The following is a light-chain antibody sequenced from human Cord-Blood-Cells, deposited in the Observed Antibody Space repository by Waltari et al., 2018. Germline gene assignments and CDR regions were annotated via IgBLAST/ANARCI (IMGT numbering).Light chain of an antibody. CDR2: DVS. J-gene: IGLJ3*02. V-gene: IGLV2-11*01. CDR1: SSDVGGYNY. CDR3: CSYAGSLRV. Sequence: QSALTQPRSVSGSPGQSVTISCTGTSSDVGGYNYVSWYQQHPGKAPKLMVYDVSKRPSGVPGRFSGSKSGNTASLTISGLQAEDEADYYCCSYAGSLRVFGGGTKLTVL.